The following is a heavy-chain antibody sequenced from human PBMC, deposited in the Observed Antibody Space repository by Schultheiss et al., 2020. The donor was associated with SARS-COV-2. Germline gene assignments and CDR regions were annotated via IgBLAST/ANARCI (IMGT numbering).Heavy chain of an antibody. V-gene: IGHV3-48*03. CDR1: VFTFSSYE. J-gene: IGHJ4*02. Sequence: GGSLRLSCAASVFTFSSYEMNWVRQAPGKGLEWVSYISSSYSTIYYADSVKGRFTISRDNAKNSLYLQMNSLRVDDTAVYYCARGDLNDYGDYPYYFDYWGQGTLVTVAS. CDR3: ARGDLNDYGDYPYYFDY. D-gene: IGHD4-17*01. CDR2: ISSSYSTI.